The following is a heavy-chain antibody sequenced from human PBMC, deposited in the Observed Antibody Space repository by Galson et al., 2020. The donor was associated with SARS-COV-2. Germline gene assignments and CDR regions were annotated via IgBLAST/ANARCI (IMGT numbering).Heavy chain of an antibody. Sequence: GGSLRLSCAPSGFIFSDYAMSWVRQAPGKGLEWVSGIGASGNTKYYADPVVGRFTIPRDNSKKTVYRQLNSRRAVDTALYYCAPPPVSTADWGQGTLVTVSS. CDR1: GFIFSDYA. J-gene: IGHJ4*02. D-gene: IGHD6-13*01. V-gene: IGHV3-23*01. CDR2: IGASGNTK. CDR3: APPPVSTAD.